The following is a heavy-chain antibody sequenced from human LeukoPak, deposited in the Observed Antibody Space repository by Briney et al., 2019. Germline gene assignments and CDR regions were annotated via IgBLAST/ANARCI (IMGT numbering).Heavy chain of an antibody. D-gene: IGHD3-3*01. Sequence: ASVKVSCKASGYTFTGYYMQWVRQAPGQGLEWMGRINPNSGGTNYAQKFQGRVTITADESTSTAYMELSSLRSEDTAVYYCQRGSYDCWSSYAFNYYYYYMVVWRKGTTVTVSS. V-gene: IGHV1-2*06. CDR2: INPNSGGT. CDR1: GYTFTGYY. CDR3: QRGSYDCWSSYAFNYYYYYMVV. J-gene: IGHJ6*03.